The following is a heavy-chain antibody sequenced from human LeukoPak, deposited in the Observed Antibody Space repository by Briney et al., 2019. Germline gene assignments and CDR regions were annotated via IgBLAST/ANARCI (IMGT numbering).Heavy chain of an antibody. D-gene: IGHD6-13*01. Sequence: GGSLRLSCAASGFTFSDYFIDWVRQAPGKGLEWVGRIRDKVHSYTTEYAASVKGRFTISRDDSKDSLFLQMDSLQIEDTAVYYSTRRSSTWYSDYWGQGTLVTVSS. CDR3: TRRSSTWYSDY. J-gene: IGHJ4*02. V-gene: IGHV3-72*01. CDR1: GFTFSDYF. CDR2: IRDKVHSYTT.